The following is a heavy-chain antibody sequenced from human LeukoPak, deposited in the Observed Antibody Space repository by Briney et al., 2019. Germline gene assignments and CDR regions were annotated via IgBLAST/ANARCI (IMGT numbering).Heavy chain of an antibody. CDR3: ASAFDY. J-gene: IGHJ4*02. CDR1: GGSISSSSYY. CDR2: TYYGGDT. V-gene: IGHV4-39*01. Sequence: SETLSLTCTVSGGSISSSSYYWGWSRQPPGKGLEWIGNTYYGGDTYYNPSLKSRVTISVDTSKNQFSLELNSVTAADTAVYYCASAFDYWGQGILVTVSS.